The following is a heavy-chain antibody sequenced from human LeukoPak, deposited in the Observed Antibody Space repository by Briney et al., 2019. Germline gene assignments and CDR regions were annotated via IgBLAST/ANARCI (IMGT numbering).Heavy chain of an antibody. V-gene: IGHV3-30*18. D-gene: IGHD2-15*01. CDR2: ISYDGSNK. CDR3: AKVKGGGSSMNWFDP. J-gene: IGHJ5*02. Sequence: GSLRLSCAASGFTFSSYGMHWVRQAPGKGLEWVAVISYDGSNKYYADSVNGQFTISRDNSKNTLYLQMDSLRAEDTAVYYCAKVKGGGSSMNWFDPWGQGTLVTVSS. CDR1: GFTFSSYG.